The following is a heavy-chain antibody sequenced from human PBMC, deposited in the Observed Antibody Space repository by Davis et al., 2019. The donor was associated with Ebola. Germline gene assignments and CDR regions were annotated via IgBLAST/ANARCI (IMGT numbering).Heavy chain of an antibody. CDR2: IYYSGST. CDR1: GGSISSYY. V-gene: IGHV4-59*01. D-gene: IGHD3-22*01. J-gene: IGHJ4*02. Sequence: MPSETLSLTCTVSGGSISSYYWSWIRQPPGKGLEWIGYIYYSGSTNYNPSLKSRVTISVDTSKNQFSLKLSSVTAADTAVYYCARDTPYYDSSGYYFNYFDYWGQGTLVTVSS. CDR3: ARDTPYYDSSGYYFNYFDY.